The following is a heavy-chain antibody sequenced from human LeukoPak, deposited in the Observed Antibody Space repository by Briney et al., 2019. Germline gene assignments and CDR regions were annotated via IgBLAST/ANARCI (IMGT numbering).Heavy chain of an antibody. CDR2: VSSSGGST. CDR3: AKCSGSSSFYYYMDV. V-gene: IGHV3-23*01. CDR1: EFTFSSYA. D-gene: IGHD6-13*01. Sequence: GGSLRLSCAASEFTFSSYAMSWVRQAPGKGLEWVSAVSSSGGSTYYADSVEGRFTISRDSSENTLYLQMNSLRAEDTAVYYCAKCSGSSSFYYYMDVWGKGTTVTVSS. J-gene: IGHJ6*03.